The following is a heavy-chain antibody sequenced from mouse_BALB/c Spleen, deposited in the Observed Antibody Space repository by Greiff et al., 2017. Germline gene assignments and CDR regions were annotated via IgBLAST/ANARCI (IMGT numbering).Heavy chain of an antibody. J-gene: IGHJ4*01. CDR3: TRSFITTATSYYAMDY. Sequence: EVQLQQSGTVLARPGASVKMSCKASGYTFTSYWMHWVKQRPGQGLERIGAIYPGNSDTSYNQKFKGKAKLTAVTSTSTAYMELSSLTNEDSAVYYCTRSFITTATSYYAMDYWGQGTSVTVSS. V-gene: IGHV1-5*01. CDR1: GYTFTSYW. CDR2: IYPGNSDT. D-gene: IGHD1-2*01.